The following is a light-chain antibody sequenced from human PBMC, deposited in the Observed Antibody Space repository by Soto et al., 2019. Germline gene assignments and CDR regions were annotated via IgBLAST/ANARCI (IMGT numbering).Light chain of an antibody. CDR2: DAS. CDR1: QNIHTN. Sequence: EIVMTQSPATLSVTPEERATLSCRAGQNIHTNLAWYQQKPVHAARRLFYDASIGATGVPARFSGSGSGTEFTLTIISLQAEDCAVYYCQQYYNWPRTFGQGARLEIK. CDR3: QQYYNWPRT. J-gene: IGKJ5*01. V-gene: IGKV3-15*01.